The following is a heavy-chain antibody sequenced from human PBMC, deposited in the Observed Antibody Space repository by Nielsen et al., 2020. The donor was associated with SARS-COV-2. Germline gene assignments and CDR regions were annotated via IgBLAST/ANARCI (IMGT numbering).Heavy chain of an antibody. CDR2: INPNSGGT. Sequence: ASVKVSCKASGYTFTGYYMHWVRQAPGQGLEWMGWINPNSGGTNYAQKFQGWVTMTRDTSISTAYMELSRLRSDDTAVYYCAREGGLWFGELSPYYYYYGMDVWGQGTTVTVSS. D-gene: IGHD3-10*01. CDR1: GYTFTGYY. V-gene: IGHV1-2*04. J-gene: IGHJ6*02. CDR3: AREGGLWFGELSPYYYYYGMDV.